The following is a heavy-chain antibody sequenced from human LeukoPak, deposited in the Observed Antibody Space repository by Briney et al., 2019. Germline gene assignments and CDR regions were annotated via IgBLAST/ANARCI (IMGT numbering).Heavy chain of an antibody. CDR2: ISAYNGNT. J-gene: IGHJ4*02. CDR1: GGTFSSYA. Sequence: ASVKVSCKASGGTFSSYAISWVRQAPGQGLEWMGWISAYNGNTNYAQKLQGRVTMTTDTSTSTAYMELRSLRSDDTAVYYCAREKFGGSAFDYWGQGTLVTVSS. CDR3: AREKFGGSAFDY. V-gene: IGHV1-18*01. D-gene: IGHD3-10*01.